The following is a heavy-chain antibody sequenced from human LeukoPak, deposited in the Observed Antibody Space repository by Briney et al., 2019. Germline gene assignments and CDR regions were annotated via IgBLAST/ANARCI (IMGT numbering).Heavy chain of an antibody. CDR2: IYTSGST. V-gene: IGHV4-61*02. CDR3: ARDPYYDRYGMHV. J-gene: IGHJ6*02. Sequence: PSETLSLTCAVSGGSISSGSYYWSWIRQPAGKGLEWIGRIYTSGSTNYNPSLKSRVTISVDTSKNQFSLKLRPVTAADTAVYYCARDPYYDRYGMHVWGQGTTVTVSS. D-gene: IGHD3-3*01. CDR1: GGSISSGSYY.